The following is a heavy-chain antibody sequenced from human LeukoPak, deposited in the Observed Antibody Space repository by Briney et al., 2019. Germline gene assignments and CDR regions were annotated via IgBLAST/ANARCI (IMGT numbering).Heavy chain of an antibody. V-gene: IGHV3-48*01. CDR3: ARRSEFGVLYYMDV. Sequence: GGSLRLSCAASGFTFSSYSMNWVRQAPGKGLEWVSYISGSSGTIYYADSVKGRFTISRDNAKNSLYLQMNSLRAEDTALYYCARRSEFGVLYYMDVWGKGTTVTVSS. CDR1: GFTFSSYS. D-gene: IGHD3-16*01. J-gene: IGHJ6*03. CDR2: ISGSSGTI.